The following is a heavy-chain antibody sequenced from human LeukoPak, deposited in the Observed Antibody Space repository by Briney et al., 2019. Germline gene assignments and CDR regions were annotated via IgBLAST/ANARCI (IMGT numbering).Heavy chain of an antibody. CDR2: IYTRGST. D-gene: IGHD4-17*01. CDR3: TRETFYGDSD. CDR1: GGSISSGSYY. J-gene: IGHJ4*02. Sequence: SQTLSLTCTVSGGSISSGSYYWSWIRQPAGKGLEWIGRIYTRGSTNYNPSLKSRVTISVDTSKNQFSLKLSSVTAADTAVYYCTRETFYGDSDWGQGTLVTVSS. V-gene: IGHV4-61*02.